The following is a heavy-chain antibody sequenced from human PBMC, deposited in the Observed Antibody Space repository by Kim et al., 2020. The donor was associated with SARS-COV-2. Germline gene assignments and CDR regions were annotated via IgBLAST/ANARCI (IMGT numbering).Heavy chain of an antibody. J-gene: IGHJ4*02. CDR2: ISYDGSNK. CDR3: AGSGSYFDY. Sequence: GGSLRLSCAAFGFTFSSYAMHWVRQAPGKGLEWVAVISYDGSNKYYADSVKGRFTISRDNSKNTLYLQMNSLRAEDTAVYYCAGSGSYFDYWGQGTLVTVSS. V-gene: IGHV3-30*04. CDR1: GFTFSSYA. D-gene: IGHD1-26*01.